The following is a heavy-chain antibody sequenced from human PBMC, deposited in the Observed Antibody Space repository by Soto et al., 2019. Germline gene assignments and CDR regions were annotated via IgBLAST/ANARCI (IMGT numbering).Heavy chain of an antibody. J-gene: IGHJ3*01. Sequence: QITLKESGPTLVKPTQTLTLTCIFSGFSLSTRGVGVGWIRQPPGKALEWLALIYWDDDKRYRPSLKSMLTITKHTTKNHVVSTNTTMYPVDTATYYSAHTQADDVFDLWCQGTMVTVSS. V-gene: IGHV2-5*02. CDR2: IYWDDDK. CDR3: AHTQADDVFDL. CDR1: GFSLSTRGVG.